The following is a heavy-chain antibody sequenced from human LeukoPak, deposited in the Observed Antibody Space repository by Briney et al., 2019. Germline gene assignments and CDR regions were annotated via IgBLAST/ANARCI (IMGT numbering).Heavy chain of an antibody. CDR1: GYTLTELS. Sequence: ASVKVSCKVSGYTLTELSMHWVRQAPGKGLEWMGGFDPEDGETIYAQKFQGRVTMTEDTSTDTAYMELSSLRSEDTAVYYCATVKDFGYSGTRDGFDIWGQGTMVTVSS. J-gene: IGHJ3*02. CDR3: ATVKDFGYSGTRDGFDI. V-gene: IGHV1-24*01. CDR2: FDPEDGET. D-gene: IGHD5-12*01.